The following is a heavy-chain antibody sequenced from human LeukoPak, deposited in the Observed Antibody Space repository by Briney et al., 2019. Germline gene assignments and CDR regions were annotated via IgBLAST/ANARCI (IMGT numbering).Heavy chain of an antibody. CDR2: IKQDGSEQ. V-gene: IGHV3-7*05. J-gene: IGHJ4*02. Sequence: PRGSLRLSCAASGFTFSSYWMSWVRQTPGKGLEWVANIKQDGSEQYYVDSVKGRFTISRDNAKNSLFLQMNSLRGEDTAVYYCAREVVLTATSVLDSWGQGTQVTVSS. CDR1: GFTFSSYW. D-gene: IGHD2-21*02. CDR3: AREVVLTATSVLDS.